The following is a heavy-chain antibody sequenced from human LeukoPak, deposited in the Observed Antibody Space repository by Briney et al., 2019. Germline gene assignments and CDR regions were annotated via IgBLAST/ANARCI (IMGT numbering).Heavy chain of an antibody. J-gene: IGHJ6*03. V-gene: IGHV3-30*02. CDR1: GFNFNTYG. CDR3: AQNVMHYGPGRPSYMDV. CDR2: IRYNGNDQ. Sequence: GGSLRLSCAASGFNFNTYGIHWVRQAPGKGLEWVAFIRYNGNDQYSADSVKGRFTISRDNSKNTVFLHMNSLRREDTAMYYCAQNVMHYGPGRPSYMDVWGKGTTVT. D-gene: IGHD3-10*01.